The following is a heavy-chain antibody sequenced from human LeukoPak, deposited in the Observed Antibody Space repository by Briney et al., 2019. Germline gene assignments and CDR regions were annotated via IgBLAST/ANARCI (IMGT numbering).Heavy chain of an antibody. D-gene: IGHD1-26*01. CDR1: GLTFSSHA. J-gene: IGHJ4*02. Sequence: GGSLRLSCVASGLTFSSHAMTWVRQAPWKGLEWVSGITASGGSTYYAESVKGRFTISRDNSKKTSYLQMNNLRAEDTAVYYCASRPPSETYFGVLNYWGQGTLVTVSS. CDR2: ITASGGST. CDR3: ASRPPSETYFGVLNY. V-gene: IGHV3-23*01.